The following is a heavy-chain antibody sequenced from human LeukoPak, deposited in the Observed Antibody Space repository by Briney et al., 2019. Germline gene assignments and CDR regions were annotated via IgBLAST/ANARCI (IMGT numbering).Heavy chain of an antibody. D-gene: IGHD1-26*01. CDR1: GGSISSSNW. CDR3: ARVEGYYSGSYHFDY. CDR2: IYHSGST. J-gene: IGHJ4*02. V-gene: IGHV4-4*02. Sequence: SETLSLTCAVSGGSISSSNWWSWVRQPPGKGLEWIGEIYHSGSTNYNPSLKGRVTISVDKSKNQFSLKLSSVTAADTAVYYCARVEGYYSGSYHFDYWGQGTLSPSPQ.